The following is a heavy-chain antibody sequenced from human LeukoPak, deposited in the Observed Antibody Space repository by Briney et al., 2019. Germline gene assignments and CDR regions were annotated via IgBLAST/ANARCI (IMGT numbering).Heavy chain of an antibody. J-gene: IGHJ5*02. Sequence: GGSLRLSCAASGFTFSSYSMNWVRQAPGKGLEWVSSISSSSSYIYYADSVKGRFTISRDNAKNSLYLQMNSLRAEDTAVYYCARSAYGGEIPFDPWGQGTLITVSS. V-gene: IGHV3-21*01. D-gene: IGHD4-23*01. CDR1: GFTFSSYS. CDR3: ARSAYGGEIPFDP. CDR2: ISSSSSYI.